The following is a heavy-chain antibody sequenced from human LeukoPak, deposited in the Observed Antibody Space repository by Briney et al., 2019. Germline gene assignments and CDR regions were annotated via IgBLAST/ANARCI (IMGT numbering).Heavy chain of an antibody. Sequence: PGGSLRLSCVASGLTFSNYAMSWVRQAPGKGLEWVSAISGSGSSTYYADSVKGRFTISRDNSKNTVYLRMNSLRAEDTAVYYCAKETTFYYDSSGYWGYWGQGTLVTVSS. J-gene: IGHJ4*02. CDR1: GLTFSNYA. CDR3: AKETTFYYDSSGYWGY. D-gene: IGHD3-22*01. CDR2: ISGSGSST. V-gene: IGHV3-23*01.